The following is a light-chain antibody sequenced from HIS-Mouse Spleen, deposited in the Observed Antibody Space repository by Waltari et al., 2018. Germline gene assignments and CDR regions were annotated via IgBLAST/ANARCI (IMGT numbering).Light chain of an antibody. J-gene: IGLJ2*01. CDR3: YSTDSSGNHRV. Sequence: SYELTQPPSVSVSPGQTARITCPGDALPKKYAYWYQQKSGQAPVLVIYEDSKRPSGIPGSFSGSSSGKMDTWTISGAQVEDEADYYCYSTDSSGNHRVFGGGTKLTVL. CDR2: EDS. CDR1: ALPKKY. V-gene: IGLV3-10*01.